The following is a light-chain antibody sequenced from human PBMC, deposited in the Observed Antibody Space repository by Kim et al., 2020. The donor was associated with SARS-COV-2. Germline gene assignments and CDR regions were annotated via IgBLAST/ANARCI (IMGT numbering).Light chain of an antibody. CDR3: AAWDDSLNGVI. CDR2: TNN. V-gene: IGLV1-44*01. J-gene: IGLJ2*01. CDR1: SSNIGSNP. Sequence: QSVLTQSPSASGTPGQRVTISCSGSSSNIGSNPVNWYQQFPGTAPKLLIYTNNQWPSGVPDRFSGSKSGTSASLAISGLQSEDEADYYCAAWDDSLNGVIFGGGTQLTVL.